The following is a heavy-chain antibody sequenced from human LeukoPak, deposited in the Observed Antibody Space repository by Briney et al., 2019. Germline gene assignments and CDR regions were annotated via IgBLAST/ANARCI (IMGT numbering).Heavy chain of an antibody. Sequence: ASVKVSCKASGYSFSTYPINWVRQAPGQGLEWMGWINTNIGSPTYAQGLTGRFVFSVDTSVSTALLQINSLKAEDNALYYCVRGIGTTGYFNYWGQGTLVTVSS. CDR2: INTNIGSP. CDR1: GYSFSTYP. CDR3: VRGIGTTGYFNY. V-gene: IGHV7-4-1*02. J-gene: IGHJ4*02. D-gene: IGHD3-9*01.